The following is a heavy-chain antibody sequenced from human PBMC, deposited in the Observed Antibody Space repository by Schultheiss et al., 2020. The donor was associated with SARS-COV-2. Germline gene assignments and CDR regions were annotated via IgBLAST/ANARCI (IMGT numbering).Heavy chain of an antibody. V-gene: IGHV4-61*01. Sequence: SQTLSLTCTVSGGSVSSGSYYWSWIRQPPGKRLEWIGYIYYSGSTYYNPSLKSRVTISVDTSKNQFSLKLSSVTAADTAVYYCARHGVGGPYYFDYWGQGTLVTVAS. CDR1: GGSVSSGSYY. CDR3: ARHGVGGPYYFDY. D-gene: IGHD1-26*01. J-gene: IGHJ4*02. CDR2: IYYSGST.